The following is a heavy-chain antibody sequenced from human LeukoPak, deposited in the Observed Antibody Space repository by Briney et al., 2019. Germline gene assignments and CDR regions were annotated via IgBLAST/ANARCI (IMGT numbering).Heavy chain of an antibody. CDR1: AGTFSGYA. V-gene: IGHV1-69*04. J-gene: IGHJ4*02. D-gene: IGHD6-13*01. CDR3: ARGFTYSSDY. Sequence: ASVKVSCKASAGTFSGYAISWVRQAPGQGLEWMGRIIPFLGVPNYAQKFQGRVTITADKSTSTAYMELSSLRSEDTAVYYCARGFTYSSDYWGQGTLVTVSS. CDR2: IIPFLGVP.